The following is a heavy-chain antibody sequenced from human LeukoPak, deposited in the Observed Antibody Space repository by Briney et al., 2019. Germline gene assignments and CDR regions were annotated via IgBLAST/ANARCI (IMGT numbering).Heavy chain of an antibody. CDR3: ARVKQQRKYYMDV. J-gene: IGHJ6*03. Sequence: PGGSLRLSCAASGFTFSNYEMNWVRQAPGKGLEWVSYISSSGSTIYYADSVKGRFTISRDNSKNTLYLQMNSLRAEDTAVYYCARVKQQRKYYMDVWGKGTTVTVSS. CDR1: GFTFSNYE. D-gene: IGHD6-13*01. CDR2: ISSSGSTI. V-gene: IGHV3-48*03.